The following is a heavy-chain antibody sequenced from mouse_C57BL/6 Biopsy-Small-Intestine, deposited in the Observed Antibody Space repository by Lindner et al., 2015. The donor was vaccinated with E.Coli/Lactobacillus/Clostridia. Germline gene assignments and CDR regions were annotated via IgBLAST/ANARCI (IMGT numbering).Heavy chain of an antibody. J-gene: IGHJ1*03. D-gene: IGHD4-1*01. V-gene: IGHV1-85*01. CDR2: IFPGDGDI. Sequence: VQLQESGPELVKPGASVKLSCKSSGYTFTSYDLNWVIQRPGQGLEWIGWIFPGDGDITFSGHFKDKAALTADISSNTAYMQLSSLTSEDSAVYFCGRGVLGWDGNFDVWGTGTTVAVSS. CDR1: GYTFTSYD. CDR3: GRGVLGWDGNFDV.